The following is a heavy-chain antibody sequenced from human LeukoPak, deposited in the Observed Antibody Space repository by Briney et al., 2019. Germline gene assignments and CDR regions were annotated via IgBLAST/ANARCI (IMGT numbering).Heavy chain of an antibody. CDR3: AREPPVDTAMVYDAFDI. D-gene: IGHD5-18*01. CDR2: ISSSSSYI. J-gene: IGHJ3*02. CDR1: GFTFSSYS. V-gene: IGHV3-21*01. Sequence: GGSLRLSCAASGFTFSSYSMNWVRQAPGKGLEWVSSISSSSSYIYYADSVKGRFTISRDNAKNPLYLQMNSLRAEDTAVYYCAREPPVDTAMVYDAFDIWGQGTMVTVSS.